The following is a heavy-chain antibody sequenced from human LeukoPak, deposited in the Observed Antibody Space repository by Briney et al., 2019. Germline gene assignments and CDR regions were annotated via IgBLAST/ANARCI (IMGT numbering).Heavy chain of an antibody. D-gene: IGHD1-26*01. CDR1: GFTFSTYS. CDR3: ARDPYSGSYGDYYYYYMDV. Sequence: PGGSLRLSCAASGFTFSTYSMNWVRQTPGKGLEWVSYISSSSSTIYYADSVKGRFTIFRDNAKNSLYLQMNSLRAEDTAVYYCARDPYSGSYGDYYYYYMDVWGKGTTVTTSS. J-gene: IGHJ6*03. CDR2: ISSSSSTI. V-gene: IGHV3-48*01.